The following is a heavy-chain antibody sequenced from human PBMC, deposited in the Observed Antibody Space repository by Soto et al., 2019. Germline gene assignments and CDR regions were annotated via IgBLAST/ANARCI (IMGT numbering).Heavy chain of an antibody. D-gene: IGHD2-2*01. CDR1: GFTLSSYS. V-gene: IGHV3-21*01. CDR3: VRGTTAWRGMDY. J-gene: IGHJ4*02. Sequence: GGYLRLSCAASGFTLSSYSMNWVRQAPGKGLEWVSSISSSSTYIYYADSVKGRFTISRDDAKNTLYLQMDSLRVEDTGIYYCVRGTTAWRGMDYWGQGALVIVSS. CDR2: ISSSSTYI.